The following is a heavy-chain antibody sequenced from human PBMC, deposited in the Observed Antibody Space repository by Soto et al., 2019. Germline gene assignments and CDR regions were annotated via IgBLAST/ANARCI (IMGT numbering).Heavy chain of an antibody. V-gene: IGHV4-34*01. Sequence: SETLSLTCAVYGGSFSGYYWSWIRQPPGKXLEWIGEINHSGSTNYNPSLKSRVTISVDTSKNQFSLKLSSVTAADTAVYCCARGGGIYYYDSSGYFYYFDYWGQGTLVTVSS. CDR1: GGSFSGYY. D-gene: IGHD3-22*01. CDR2: INHSGST. CDR3: ARGGGIYYYDSSGYFYYFDY. J-gene: IGHJ4*02.